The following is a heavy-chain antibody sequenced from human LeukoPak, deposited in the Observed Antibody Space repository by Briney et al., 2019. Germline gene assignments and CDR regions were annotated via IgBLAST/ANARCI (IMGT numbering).Heavy chain of an antibody. D-gene: IGHD3-10*02. CDR3: AELGITMIGGV. V-gene: IGHV3-74*01. CDR2: INHDGSST. J-gene: IGHJ6*04. Sequence: GGSLRLSCATSGFTFSTFWMHWVRQAPGKGLVWVSRINHDGSSTNYADSVKGRFTISRDNAKNTLYLQMNSLRAEDTAVYYCAELGITMIGGVWGKGTTVTISS. CDR1: GFTFSTFW.